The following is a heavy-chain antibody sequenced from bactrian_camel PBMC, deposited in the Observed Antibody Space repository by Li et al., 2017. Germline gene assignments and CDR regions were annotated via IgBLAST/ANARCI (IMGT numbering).Heavy chain of an antibody. D-gene: IGHD3*01. V-gene: IGHV3S54*01. Sequence: HVQLVESGGGSVQTGGSLRLSCADSGSTASRYCMGWSRQAPGKEREGVATISADGGTTYYADSVNGRFTISRDNAKNTLYLHMNSLKPEDTAMYYCAADSVGRCRARCWVERPSVAAYDYWGQGTQVTVS. J-gene: IGHJ4*01. CDR3: AADSVGRCRARCWVERPSVAAYDY. CDR1: GSTASRYC. CDR2: ISADGGTT.